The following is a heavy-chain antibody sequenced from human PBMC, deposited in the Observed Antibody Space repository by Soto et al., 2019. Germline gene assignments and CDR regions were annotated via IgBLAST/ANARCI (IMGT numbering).Heavy chain of an antibody. D-gene: IGHD5-12*01. J-gene: IGHJ4*02. Sequence: GASVKVSCKASGYTFTSYAMHWVRQAPGQRLEWMGWINAGNGNTKYSQKFQGRVTITRDTSASTAYMELSSLRSEDTAVYYCARDSFRWLQFFGPFDYWGQGTLVTVSS. CDR2: INAGNGNT. CDR1: GYTFTSYA. V-gene: IGHV1-3*01. CDR3: ARDSFRWLQFFGPFDY.